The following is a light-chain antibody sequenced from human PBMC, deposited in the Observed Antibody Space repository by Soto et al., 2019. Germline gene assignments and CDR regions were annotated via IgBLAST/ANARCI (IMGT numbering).Light chain of an antibody. Sequence: QSALTQPASVSGSPGQSIAISCTGSSSDVGAYDYVSWYQQHPDKAPRLIMYDVSYRPSGVSNRFSGSKSVNTATLTISGLQAEDEGDYYCSSHTTSDTRVFGTGTKVTVL. V-gene: IGLV2-14*03. J-gene: IGLJ1*01. CDR2: DVS. CDR1: SSDVGAYDY. CDR3: SSHTTSDTRV.